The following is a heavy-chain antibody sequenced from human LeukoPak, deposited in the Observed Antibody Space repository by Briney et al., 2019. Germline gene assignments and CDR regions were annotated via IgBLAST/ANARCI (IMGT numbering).Heavy chain of an antibody. CDR3: AREEPVAATGPDY. CDR2: INPNSGGT. V-gene: IGHV1-2*02. Sequence: GRSLRLSCVASGFTFSSSGMHWVRQAPGQGLEWMGWINPNSGGTNYAQRFQGRVTMTRDTSISTAYMELSRLRSDDTAVYYCAREEPVAATGPDYWGQGTLVTVSS. D-gene: IGHD6-19*01. J-gene: IGHJ4*02. CDR1: GFTFSSSG.